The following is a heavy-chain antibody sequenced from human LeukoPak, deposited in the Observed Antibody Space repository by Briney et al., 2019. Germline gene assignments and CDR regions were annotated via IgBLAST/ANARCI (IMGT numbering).Heavy chain of an antibody. V-gene: IGHV4-39*01. Sequence: PSETLSLTCTVSGGSISSSSYYWGWTRQPPGKGLEWIGSIYYSGSTYYNPSLKSRVTISVDTSKNQFSLKLSSVTAADTAVYYCARRSYLGVTMVRGVIVPKTKNNWFDPWGQGTLVTVSS. CDR2: IYYSGST. J-gene: IGHJ5*02. D-gene: IGHD3-10*01. CDR1: GGSISSSSYY. CDR3: ARRSYLGVTMVRGVIVPKTKNNWFDP.